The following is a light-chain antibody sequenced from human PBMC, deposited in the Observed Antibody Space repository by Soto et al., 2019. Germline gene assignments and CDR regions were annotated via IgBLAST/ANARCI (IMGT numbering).Light chain of an antibody. CDR1: QSVSSSY. J-gene: IGKJ1*01. CDR2: GAS. V-gene: IGKV3-20*01. Sequence: EIVLTQSPGTLSLSPGERATLSCRASQSVSSSYLAWYKQKPGKAPRLLIYGASSRATGIPDRFSGSGSGTDFTLTIRRLEPEDFAVYYCQQYGSSRTFGQGTKVDIK. CDR3: QQYGSSRT.